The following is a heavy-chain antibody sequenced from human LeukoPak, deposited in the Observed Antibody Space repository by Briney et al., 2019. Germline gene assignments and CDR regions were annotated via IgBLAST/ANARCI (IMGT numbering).Heavy chain of an antibody. V-gene: IGHV3-7*01. CDR1: GSTFSNYW. D-gene: IGHD1-26*01. J-gene: IGHJ4*02. CDR3: AREWELLYYFDY. CDR2: IKGDGSER. Sequence: GGSLRLSCEVSGSTFSNYWMSWIRQVPGKGLEWLACIKGDGSERHYVDSVRGRFTVSRDSAKNSLYLQMNSLRAEDTAVYYCAREWELLYYFDYWGQGTLVTVSS.